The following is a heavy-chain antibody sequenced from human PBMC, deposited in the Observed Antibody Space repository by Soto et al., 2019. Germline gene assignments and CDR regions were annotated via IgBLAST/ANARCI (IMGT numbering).Heavy chain of an antibody. Sequence: QVQLVESGGGVVQPGRSLRLSCAASGFTFSSYGMHWVRQAPGKGLEWVAVISYDGSNKYYADSVKGRFTISRDNSKNTLYLQMNSLRAEDTAVYYCAKVDYSGCYFDYWGQGTLVTVSS. CDR2: ISYDGSNK. CDR3: AKVDYSGCYFDY. V-gene: IGHV3-30*18. CDR1: GFTFSSYG. J-gene: IGHJ4*02. D-gene: IGHD1-26*01.